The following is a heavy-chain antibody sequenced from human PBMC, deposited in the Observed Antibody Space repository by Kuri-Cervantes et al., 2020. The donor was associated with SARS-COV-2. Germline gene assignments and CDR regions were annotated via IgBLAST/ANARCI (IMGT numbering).Heavy chain of an antibody. CDR2: ISGSGGST. Sequence: GGSLRLSCAASGFTFSSYAMSWVRQAPGKGLEWVSAISGSGGSTYYADSVKGRFTISRDNSKNTLYLQMNSLRAEATAVYYCAKCGELLTSSYYYYGMDVWGQGTTVTVSS. J-gene: IGHJ6*02. D-gene: IGHD1-26*01. V-gene: IGHV3-23*01. CDR1: GFTFSSYA. CDR3: AKCGELLTSSYYYYGMDV.